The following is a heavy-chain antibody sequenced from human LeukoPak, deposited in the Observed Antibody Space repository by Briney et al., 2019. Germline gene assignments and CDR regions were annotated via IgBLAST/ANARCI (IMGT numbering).Heavy chain of an antibody. D-gene: IGHD3-22*01. V-gene: IGHV1-18*01. CDR3: ARLELYYYDSSGFAYYYYGMDV. CDR1: GYTFTSYG. J-gene: IGHJ6*02. Sequence: ASVKVSCKASGYTFTSYGISWVRQAPGQGLEWMGWISAYNGNTNYAQKLQGRVTMTTDTSTSTAYMELRSLRSDDTAVYYCARLELYYYDSSGFAYYYYGMDVWGQGTTVTVSS. CDR2: ISAYNGNT.